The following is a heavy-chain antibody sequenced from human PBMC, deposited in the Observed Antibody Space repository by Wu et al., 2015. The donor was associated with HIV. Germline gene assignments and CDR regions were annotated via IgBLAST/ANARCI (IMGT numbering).Heavy chain of an antibody. Sequence: QAQLIQSAGEMKKPGTSVRVSCKASGYNFGSYGINWVRQIPGQGLEWMGWITGYNGDTNQTRGRLSLTVDTLTDTAFMDLRDLRIEDSGTYFCAREPPSGRYHYMDVWGRGTTVVVS. CDR3: AREPPSGRYHYMDV. J-gene: IGHJ6*04. CDR1: GYNFGSYG. CDR2: ITGYNGDT. D-gene: IGHD2-2*01. V-gene: IGHV1-18*01.